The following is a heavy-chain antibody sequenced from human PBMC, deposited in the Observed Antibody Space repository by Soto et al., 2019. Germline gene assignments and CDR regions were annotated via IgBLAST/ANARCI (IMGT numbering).Heavy chain of an antibody. CDR2: ISAYNGNT. D-gene: IGHD5-18*01. J-gene: IGHJ4*02. Sequence: QVQLVQSGAEVKKPGASVKVSCKASGYTFASYGISWVRQAPGQGLEWMGWISAYNGNTNYAQKLQGRVTMTTDTSTSTAYMELRSPRSDDTAVYYCASNVDTAIKDKGRFDYWGQGTLVTVSS. CDR3: ASNVDTAIKDKGRFDY. V-gene: IGHV1-18*01. CDR1: GYTFASYG.